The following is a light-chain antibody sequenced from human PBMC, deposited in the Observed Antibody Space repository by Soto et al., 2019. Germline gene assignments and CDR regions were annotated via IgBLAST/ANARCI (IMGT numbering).Light chain of an antibody. Sequence: LTQPASVSGSPGQSITIPCTGTSGDVGGYNLVSRYQQHPGKAPKLMIYEVTERPSGVSNRFSGSKSGNTASLTISGLQPDDEADYYCCSYAGNSEVFGTGTKVTVL. J-gene: IGLJ1*01. CDR2: EVT. CDR1: SGDVGGYNL. CDR3: CSYAGNSEV. V-gene: IGLV2-23*02.